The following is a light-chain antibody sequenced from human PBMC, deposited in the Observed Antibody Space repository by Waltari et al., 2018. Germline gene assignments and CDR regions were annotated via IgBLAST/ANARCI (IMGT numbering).Light chain of an antibody. CDR1: KLARNY. J-gene: IGLJ2*01. CDR2: QDN. V-gene: IGLV3-1*01. Sequence: SFELPQTPSVSVSPGQTASITCSGDKLARNYVSGYQHKSGQSPVLLIYQDNMRPSGIPERFSGFNSWNTVTLTISGTQALDEADYYCAAWDNTTFVLFGGGTKVTVL. CDR3: AAWDNTTFVL.